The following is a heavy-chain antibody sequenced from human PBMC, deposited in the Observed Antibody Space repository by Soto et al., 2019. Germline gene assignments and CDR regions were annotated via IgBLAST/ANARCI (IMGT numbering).Heavy chain of an antibody. CDR3: ARVPTYYHYYMDV. CDR1: GYRFTSYW. V-gene: IGHV5-51*01. Sequence: PGESLKISCKGSGYRFTSYWIGWVRQMPGKGLDWMGIIYPGDSDTRYSPSFQGQVTISADKSISTAYLQWSSLKASDTAMYYCARVPTYYHYYMDVWGTGTTVTVSS. CDR2: IYPGDSDT. J-gene: IGHJ6*03.